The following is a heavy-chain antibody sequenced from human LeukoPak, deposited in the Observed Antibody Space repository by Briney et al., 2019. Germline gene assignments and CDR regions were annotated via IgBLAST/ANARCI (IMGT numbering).Heavy chain of an antibody. CDR3: TRGSEYSSSPGDY. CDR2: ISTSSAYI. Sequence: GGSLRLSCAASGFTFSNYNMNWVRQAPGKGLEWVSSISTSSAYIYYGDSVKGRFTISRDNAKDSLYLQMNSLRVEDTAVYYCTRGSEYSSSPGDYWGQGTLVTVSS. J-gene: IGHJ4*02. V-gene: IGHV3-21*01. D-gene: IGHD6-6*01. CDR1: GFTFSNYN.